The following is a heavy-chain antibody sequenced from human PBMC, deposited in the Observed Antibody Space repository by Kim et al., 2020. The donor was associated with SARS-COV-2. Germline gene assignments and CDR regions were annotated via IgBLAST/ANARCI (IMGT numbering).Heavy chain of an antibody. J-gene: IGHJ5*02. CDR3: GGDLPNTGWSYLAP. Sequence: SETLSLTCTVSGGFISSDYWAWIRQSPGKGLEWIASISNTGTTKTSPSLESRVTMSFDAPKGQISLSLSSLTAADTAIYYCGGDLPNTGWSYLAPWAPG. V-gene: IGHV4-59*01. D-gene: IGHD3-10*01. CDR1: GGFISSDY. CDR2: ISNTGTT.